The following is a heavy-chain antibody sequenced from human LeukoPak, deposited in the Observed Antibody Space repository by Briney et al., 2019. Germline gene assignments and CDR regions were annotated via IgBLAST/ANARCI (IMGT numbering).Heavy chain of an antibody. Sequence: ASVKVSCKASGYTFTSYGISWVRQAPGQGLEWMGWISAYNGNTNYAQKLQGRVTMTTDTSTSTAYMELRSLRSDDTAVYYCARDWAGRYCSGGSCYPLSDYWGQGTLVTVSS. CDR2: ISAYNGNT. J-gene: IGHJ4*02. CDR1: GYTFTSYG. D-gene: IGHD2-15*01. CDR3: ARDWAGRYCSGGSCYPLSDY. V-gene: IGHV1-18*01.